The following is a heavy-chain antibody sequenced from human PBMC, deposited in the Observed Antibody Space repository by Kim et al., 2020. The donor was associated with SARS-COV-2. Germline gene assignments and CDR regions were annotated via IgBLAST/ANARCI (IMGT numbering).Heavy chain of an antibody. CDR3: ARVIWGSYRYIDS. J-gene: IGHJ4*02. CDR2: INTDTGNP. D-gene: IGHD3-16*02. V-gene: IGHV7-4-1*02. CDR1: GYTFTNYA. Sequence: ASVKVSCKASGYTFTNYAISWVRQAPGQGLEWMGWINTDTGNPTYAQAFTGRFVFSVDTSVSTTYLQISSLKADDTALYYCARVIWGSYRYIDSWGQGTL.